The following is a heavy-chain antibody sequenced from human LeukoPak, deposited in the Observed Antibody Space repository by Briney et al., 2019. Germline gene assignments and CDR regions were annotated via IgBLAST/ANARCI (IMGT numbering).Heavy chain of an antibody. J-gene: IGHJ4*02. CDR2: ISSNGGST. Sequence: GGSLRLSCAASGFTFSSYAMHWVRQAPGKGLEYVSAISSNGGSTYYANSVKGRFTISRDNSKNTLYLQMNSLRAEDAAVYYCARDKTSSSWFPRELDYWGQGTLVTVSS. V-gene: IGHV3-64*01. CDR1: GFTFSSYA. D-gene: IGHD6-13*01. CDR3: ARDKTSSSWFPRELDY.